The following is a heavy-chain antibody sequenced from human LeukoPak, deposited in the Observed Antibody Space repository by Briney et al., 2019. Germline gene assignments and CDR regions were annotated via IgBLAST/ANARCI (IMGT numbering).Heavy chain of an antibody. CDR3: ARFRPAAYYNWFDP. J-gene: IGHJ5*02. CDR1: GGSISSSDDY. V-gene: IGHV4-39*07. D-gene: IGHD2-2*01. Sequence: SETLSLTCTVSGGSISSSDDYWGWIRQPPGKGLEWIGTMYYSGSTFYNPSLKSRVTISVDTSKNQFSLKLSSVTAADTAVYYCARFRPAAYYNWFDPWGQGTLVTVSS. CDR2: MYYSGST.